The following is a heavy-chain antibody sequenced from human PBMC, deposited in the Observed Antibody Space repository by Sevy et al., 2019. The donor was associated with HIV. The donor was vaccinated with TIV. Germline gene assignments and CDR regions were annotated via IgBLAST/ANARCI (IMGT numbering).Heavy chain of an antibody. CDR2: IYYSGNT. D-gene: IGHD3-3*01. Sequence: SETLSLTCTVSGGSIRNADYWWSWIRQPPGRGLEWIGHIYYSGNTYYNPSLRSRVTKSINTSKNHFSLTLSSVTAADTAVYYCARERVFSSPDYRGQGTLVTVSS. J-gene: IGHJ4*02. V-gene: IGHV4-30-4*01. CDR3: ARERVFSSPDY. CDR1: GGSIRNADYW.